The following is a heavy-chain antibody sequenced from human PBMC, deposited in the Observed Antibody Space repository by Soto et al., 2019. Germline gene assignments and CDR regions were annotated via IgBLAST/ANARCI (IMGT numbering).Heavy chain of an antibody. CDR3: AKTITSSPSDDSRGRGALIDH. D-gene: IGHD6-19*01. CDR1: GFTFSVFG. Sequence: QVHLVESGGGVVQPGGSLRLSCAASGFTFSVFGMHWVRQAPGKGPEWVAVISHEGNSKHYADSVKGRFTISRDNAKNTLSLLMDSLRPEDTALYYCAKTITSSPSDDSRGRGALIDHWGQGTLVTVSS. CDR2: ISHEGNSK. J-gene: IGHJ4*02. V-gene: IGHV3-30*18.